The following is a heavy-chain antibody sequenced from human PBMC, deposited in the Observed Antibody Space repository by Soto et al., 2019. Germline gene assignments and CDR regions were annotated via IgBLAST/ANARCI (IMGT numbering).Heavy chain of an antibody. CDR3: ARGECVGGTCYSLAGSFYYYMDV. D-gene: IGHD2-15*01. CDR2: INRDGSVS. Sequence: EVQLVESGGGLVQPGGSLRLSCAASGFTFSNYWMYWVRQAPGKGLVWVSRINRDGSVSSYADSVKGRLTISRDNVKNPLYLQMASLRAEDTAVYYCARGECVGGTCYSLAGSFYYYMDVWGKGTRVTVFS. J-gene: IGHJ6*03. CDR1: GFTFSNYW. V-gene: IGHV3-74*01.